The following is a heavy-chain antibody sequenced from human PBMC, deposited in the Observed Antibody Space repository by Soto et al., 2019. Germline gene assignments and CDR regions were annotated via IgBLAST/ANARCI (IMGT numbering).Heavy chain of an antibody. Sequence: ASVKVSCKASGYTFTGYYMHWVRQAPGQGLEWMGWINPNSGGTNYAQKFQGRVTMTRDTSISTAYMELSRLRSDDTAVYYCARERGYSYGLTDSWGQGTLVTVSS. D-gene: IGHD5-18*01. CDR2: INPNSGGT. J-gene: IGHJ4*02. CDR3: ARERGYSYGLTDS. CDR1: GYTFTGYY. V-gene: IGHV1-2*02.